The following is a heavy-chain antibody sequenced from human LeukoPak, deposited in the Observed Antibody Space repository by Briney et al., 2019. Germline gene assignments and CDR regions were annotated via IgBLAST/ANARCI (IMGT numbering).Heavy chain of an antibody. Sequence: ASVKVSCKTSGGTFNNSAISWVRQAPGQGLEWLGGIIPLFGTAGYAQKFQGRVTITKDESTRTVYLELTSLTSDDTAVYYCARGGHTTAWDSWGQGTLVTVSS. D-gene: IGHD1-14*01. CDR1: GGTFNNSA. CDR3: ARGGHTTAWDS. J-gene: IGHJ4*02. CDR2: IIPLFGTA. V-gene: IGHV1-69*05.